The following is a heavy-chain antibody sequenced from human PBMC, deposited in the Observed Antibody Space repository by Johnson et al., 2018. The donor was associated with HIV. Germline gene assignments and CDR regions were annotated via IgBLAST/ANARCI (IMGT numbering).Heavy chain of an antibody. CDR2: IKSKTDGGTT. CDR3: AKAQGEMTTLWGTFDI. J-gene: IGHJ3*02. D-gene: IGHD5-24*01. V-gene: IGHV3-15*01. CDR1: GFTFSRYG. Sequence: VQVVESGGGVVQPGRSLRLSCEGSGFTFSRYGMHWVRQAPGKGLEWVGRIKSKTDGGTTDYAAPVKGRFTISRADSKNTLYLQMNILRPEDTAVYFCAKAQGEMTTLWGTFDIWGQGTMVTVSS.